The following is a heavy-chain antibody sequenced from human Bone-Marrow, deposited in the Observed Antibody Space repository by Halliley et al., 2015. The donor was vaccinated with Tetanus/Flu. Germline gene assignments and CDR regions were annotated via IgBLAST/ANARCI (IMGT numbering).Heavy chain of an antibody. CDR1: GGSISSGAYY. CDR2: IYYSGST. D-gene: IGHD5-12*01. J-gene: IGHJ4*02. CDR3: ARDDGFKPYFDY. V-gene: IGHV4-31*03. Sequence: TLSLTCTVSGGSISSGAYYWSWIRQHPGKGLEWMGYIYYSGSTYYNPPLKSRVTILIDTPKNQFSLKLSSVTAADTAVYYCARDDGFKPYFDYWGRGTLVTVSS.